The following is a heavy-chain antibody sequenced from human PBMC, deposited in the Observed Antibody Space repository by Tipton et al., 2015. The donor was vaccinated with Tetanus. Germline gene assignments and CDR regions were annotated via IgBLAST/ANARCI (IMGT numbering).Heavy chain of an antibody. V-gene: IGHV3-33*01. CDR3: AREADCSGGSCFAGGFDN. CDR2: SWHDGTDT. J-gene: IGHJ4*02. CDR1: GFIFSSYS. Sequence: SGFIFSSYSIHWVRQAPGKGLEWVAVSWHDGTDTYYADSVKGRLTISRDNSKNTLYLQMNSLRAEDTAVYYCAREADCSGGSCFAGGFDNWGQGPQVPVSS. D-gene: IGHD2-15*01.